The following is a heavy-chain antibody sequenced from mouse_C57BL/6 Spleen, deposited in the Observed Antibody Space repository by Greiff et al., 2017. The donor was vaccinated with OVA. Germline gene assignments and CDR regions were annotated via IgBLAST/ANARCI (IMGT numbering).Heavy chain of an antibody. J-gene: IGHJ4*01. Sequence: DVKLVESGGGLVKPGGSLKLSCAASGFTFSDYGMHWVRQAPEKGLEWVAYISSGSSTTYYADTVNGRFTISRDNAKNTLFLQMTSLRSEDTAMYYCARRIYYYGSSPYYYAMDYWGQGTSVTVSS. CDR1: GFTFSDYG. CDR3: ARRIYYYGSSPYYYAMDY. V-gene: IGHV5-17*01. D-gene: IGHD1-1*01. CDR2: ISSGSSTT.